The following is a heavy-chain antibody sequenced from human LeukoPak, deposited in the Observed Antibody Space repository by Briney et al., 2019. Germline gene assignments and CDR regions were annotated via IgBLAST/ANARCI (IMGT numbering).Heavy chain of an antibody. CDR2: IYSGGNT. J-gene: IGHJ6*02. CDR3: ARESGNYDILTGYYYAGMDV. Sequence: PGGSLRLSCAASGFSVSSNYMSWVRQAPGKGLEWVSVIYSGGNTYYADSVKGRFTISRDNSKNTLYLQMNSLRAEDTAVYYCARESGNYDILTGYYYAGMDVWGQGTTVTVSS. V-gene: IGHV3-66*01. CDR1: GFSVSSNY. D-gene: IGHD3-9*01.